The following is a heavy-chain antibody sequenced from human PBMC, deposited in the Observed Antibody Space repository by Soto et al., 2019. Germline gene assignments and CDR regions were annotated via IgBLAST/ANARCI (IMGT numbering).Heavy chain of an antibody. J-gene: IGHJ5*02. D-gene: IGHD1-7*01. V-gene: IGHV1-69*13. CDR3: ARDFPYKGNYVSRFDP. Sequence: SVKVSCKASGGTFSSYASSWVRQAPGQGLEWMGGIIPIFGTANYAQKFQGRVTITADESTSTAYMELSGLRSEDTAVYYCARDFPYKGNYVSRFDPLGQGTLVTVSP. CDR2: IIPIFGTA. CDR1: GGTFSSYA.